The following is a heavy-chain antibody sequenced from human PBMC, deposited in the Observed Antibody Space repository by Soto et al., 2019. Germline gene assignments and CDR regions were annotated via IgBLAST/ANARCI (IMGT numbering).Heavy chain of an antibody. V-gene: IGHV4-34*01. CDR1: GGSFSGYY. Sequence: QVQLQQWGAGLLKPSETLSLTCAVYGGSFSGYYWSWIRQPPGKGLEWIGEINHSGSTNYNPSLKSRVTISVDTSKNQFSLKLSSVTAAYTAVYYCARGRYCSSTSCYSRSVYYYGMDVWGQGTTVTVSS. CDR2: INHSGST. D-gene: IGHD2-2*01. J-gene: IGHJ6*02. CDR3: ARGRYCSSTSCYSRSVYYYGMDV.